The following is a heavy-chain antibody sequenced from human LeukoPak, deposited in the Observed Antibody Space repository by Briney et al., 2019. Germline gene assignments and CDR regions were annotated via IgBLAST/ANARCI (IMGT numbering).Heavy chain of an antibody. CDR3: ARPGIAVAGEFFDY. CDR2: ISSSSSYI. D-gene: IGHD6-19*01. J-gene: IGHJ4*02. CDR1: GFTFSSYS. V-gene: IGHV3-21*01. Sequence: GGSLRLSCAASGFTFSSYSMNWVRQAPGKGLEWVSSISSSSSYIYYADPVKGRFTISRDNAKNLLYLQMNSLRAEDTAVYYCARPGIAVAGEFFDYWGQGTLVTVSS.